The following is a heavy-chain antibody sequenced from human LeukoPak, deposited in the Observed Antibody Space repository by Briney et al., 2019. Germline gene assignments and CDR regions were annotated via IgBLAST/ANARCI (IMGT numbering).Heavy chain of an antibody. V-gene: IGHV4-34*01. CDR2: INHSGST. D-gene: IGHD2-2*01. CDR1: GGSFSGYY. J-gene: IGHJ3*02. CDR3: ARDPVVPAATTSGAFDI. Sequence: ETLSLTRAVYGGSFSGYYWSWIRQPPGKGLEWIGEINHSGSTNYNPSLTSRVTISVDTSKNQFSLKLSSVTAADTAVYYCARDPVVPAATTSGAFDIWGQGTMVTASS.